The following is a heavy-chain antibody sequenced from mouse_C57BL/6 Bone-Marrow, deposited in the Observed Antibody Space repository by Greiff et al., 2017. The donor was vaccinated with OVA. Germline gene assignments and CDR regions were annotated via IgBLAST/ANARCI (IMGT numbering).Heavy chain of an antibody. CDR3: ARDRNDYDGAWFAY. D-gene: IGHD2-4*01. CDR1: GYTFTSYW. Sequence: VQLQQPGAELVMPGASVKLSCKASGYTFTSYWMHWVKQRPGQGLEWIGEIDPSDSYTNYNQKFKGKSTLTVDKSSSTAYMQLSSLTSEDSAVYYCARDRNDYDGAWFAYWGQETLVTVSA. V-gene: IGHV1-69*01. CDR2: IDPSDSYT. J-gene: IGHJ3*01.